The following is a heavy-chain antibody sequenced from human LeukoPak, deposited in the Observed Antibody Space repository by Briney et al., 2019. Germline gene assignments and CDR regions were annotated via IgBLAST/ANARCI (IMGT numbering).Heavy chain of an antibody. CDR3: ARDIVVVPAAIRGYYFDY. CDR1: GFTFSSYA. Sequence: QPGGSLRLSCAASGFTFSSYAMHWVRQAPGKGLEWVAVISYDGSNKYYADSVKGRFTISRDNAKNSLYLQMNSLRAEDTAVYYCARDIVVVPAAIRGYYFDYWGQGTLVTVSS. CDR2: ISYDGSNK. D-gene: IGHD2-2*02. J-gene: IGHJ4*02. V-gene: IGHV3-30-3*01.